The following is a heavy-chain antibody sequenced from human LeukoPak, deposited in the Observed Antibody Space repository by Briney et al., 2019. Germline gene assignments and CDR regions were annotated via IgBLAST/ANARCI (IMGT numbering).Heavy chain of an antibody. V-gene: IGHV3-30*02. CDR1: GFTSSHYG. J-gene: IGHJ4*02. D-gene: IGHD2/OR15-2a*01. CDR3: ATDGIPSATALAN. CDR2: IKYDGSKI. Sequence: GGSLRLSCETSGFTSSHYGIHWVRQVPGMGLEWVAFIKYDGSKIYYAESVQGRFTISRDNSKNNLFLQMTRMRPQDTAVYYCATDGIPSATALANWGQGTLVTVSS.